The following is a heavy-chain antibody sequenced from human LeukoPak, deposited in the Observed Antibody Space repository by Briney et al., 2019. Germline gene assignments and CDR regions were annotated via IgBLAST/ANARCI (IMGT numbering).Heavy chain of an antibody. D-gene: IGHD3-3*01. Sequence: PSQTLSLTCAVSGGSISSGGYSWSWIRQPPGTGLEWIGYIYHSGSTYYNPSLKSRVTISVDRSKNQFSLKLSSVTAADTAVYYCARSAYYDFWSGYYGGWFDPWGQGTLVTVSS. CDR3: ARSAYYDFWSGYYGGWFDP. CDR1: GGSISSGGYS. V-gene: IGHV4-30-2*01. J-gene: IGHJ5*02. CDR2: IYHSGST.